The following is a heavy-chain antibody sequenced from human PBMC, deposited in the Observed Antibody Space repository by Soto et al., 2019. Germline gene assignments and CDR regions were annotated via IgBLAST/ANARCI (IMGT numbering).Heavy chain of an antibody. Sequence: EVQLVESGGGLVKPGGSLRLSCAASGFTFSSYSMNWVRQAPGKGLEWVSSISSSSSYIYYADSVKGRFTISRDNAKNSLYLQMNSLRAEDTAVYYCARDALIFTIGAFDIWGRGTMVTVSS. CDR2: ISSSSSYI. D-gene: IGHD3-3*01. V-gene: IGHV3-21*01. CDR3: ARDALIFTIGAFDI. CDR1: GFTFSSYS. J-gene: IGHJ3*02.